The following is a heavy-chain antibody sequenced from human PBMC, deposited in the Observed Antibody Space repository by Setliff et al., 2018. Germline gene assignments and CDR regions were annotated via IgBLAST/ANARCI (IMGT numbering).Heavy chain of an antibody. Sequence: ASVKVSCKASGYTFINYEINWVRQATGQGLEWMGGMNPNNGNTGYAQKFQVRVTMTRNTSISTAYMELSSLRSEDTAVYYCARDPHFDSWGQGTLVTVSS. CDR2: MNPNNGNT. V-gene: IGHV1-8*02. CDR1: GYTFINYE. J-gene: IGHJ4*02. CDR3: ARDPHFDS.